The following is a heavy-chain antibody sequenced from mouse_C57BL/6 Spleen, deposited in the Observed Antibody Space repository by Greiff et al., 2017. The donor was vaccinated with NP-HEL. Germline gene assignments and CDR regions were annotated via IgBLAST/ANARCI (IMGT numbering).Heavy chain of an antibody. J-gene: IGHJ3*01. CDR3: ARSGDPWFAY. V-gene: IGHV1-64*01. CDR2: IHPNSGST. Sequence: QVQLQQSGAELVKPGASVKLSCKASGYTFTSYWMHWVKQRPGQGLEWIGMIHPNSGSTNYNEKFKSKATLTVDKSSSTAYMQLSSLTSEDAAVYYCARSGDPWFAYWGQGTLVTVSA. D-gene: IGHD3-1*01. CDR1: GYTFTSYW.